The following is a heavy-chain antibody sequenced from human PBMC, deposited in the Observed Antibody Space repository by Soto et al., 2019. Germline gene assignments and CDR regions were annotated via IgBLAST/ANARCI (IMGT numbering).Heavy chain of an antibody. Sequence: GGSLRLSCAASGFTSSNAWMNWVRQAPGKGLEWVGRIKSKTDGGTTDYAAPVKGRFTISRDDSKNTLYLQMNSLKTEDTAVYYCTTPVASYYDILTGYSVRYYYYGMDVWGQGTTVTVSS. CDR1: GFTSSNAW. D-gene: IGHD3-9*01. J-gene: IGHJ6*02. CDR3: TTPVASYYDILTGYSVRYYYYGMDV. V-gene: IGHV3-15*07. CDR2: IKSKTDGGTT.